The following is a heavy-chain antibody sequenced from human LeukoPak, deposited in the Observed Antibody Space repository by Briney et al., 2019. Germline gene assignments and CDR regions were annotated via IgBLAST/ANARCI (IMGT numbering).Heavy chain of an antibody. D-gene: IGHD3-3*01. Sequence: RRASVKVSCKASGYTFTGYYMHWVRQAPGQGLEWMGWINPNSGGTNYAQKFQGRVTMTRDTSISTVYMELSRLRSDDTAVYYCARGPTYYDFWSGPGISDYWGQGTLVTVSS. V-gene: IGHV1-2*02. CDR1: GYTFTGYY. J-gene: IGHJ4*02. CDR3: ARGPTYYDFWSGPGISDY. CDR2: INPNSGGT.